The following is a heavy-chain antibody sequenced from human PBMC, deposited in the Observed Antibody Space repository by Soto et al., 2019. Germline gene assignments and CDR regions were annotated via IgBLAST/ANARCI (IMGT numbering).Heavy chain of an antibody. D-gene: IGHD4-17*01. J-gene: IGHJ4*02. CDR3: AKDLKYRDYGDYILIDS. CDR1: GFTFSSYA. Sequence: GGSLRLSCAASGFTFSSYAMSWVRQAPGKGLEWVSAISGSGGSTYYADSVKGRFTISRDNSNNTLYLQMNSLRAEDTAVYYCAKDLKYRDYGDYILIDSWGQGTLVTVSS. CDR2: ISGSGGST. V-gene: IGHV3-23*01.